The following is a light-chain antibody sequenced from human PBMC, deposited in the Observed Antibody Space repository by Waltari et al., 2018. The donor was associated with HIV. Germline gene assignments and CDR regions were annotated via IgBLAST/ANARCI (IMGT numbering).Light chain of an antibody. CDR3: QVWDSSSEHVV. V-gene: IGLV3-21*04. J-gene: IGLJ2*01. CDR1: NIGSKS. CDR2: YDR. Sequence: SYVLTQPPSVSVAPGTTARITCGGNNIGSKSVHWYQNKPGQAPVLVIQYDRERPSGIPERFSGSDSGNTATLTINRVEAVDDADYYCQVWDSSSEHVVFGGGTKLTVL.